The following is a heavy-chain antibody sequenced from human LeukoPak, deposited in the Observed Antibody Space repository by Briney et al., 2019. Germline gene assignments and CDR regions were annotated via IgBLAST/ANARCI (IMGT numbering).Heavy chain of an antibody. CDR2: ISYDGSNK. D-gene: IGHD6-13*01. CDR1: GFTFSSYG. Sequence: GGSLRLSCAASGFTFSSYGMHWVRQAPGKGLEWVAVISYDGSNKYYADSVKGRFTISRDNSKNTLYLQMNSLRAEDTAVYYCAKAAVRAAAGTLDYWGQGTLVTVS. J-gene: IGHJ4*02. CDR3: AKAAVRAAAGTLDY. V-gene: IGHV3-30*18.